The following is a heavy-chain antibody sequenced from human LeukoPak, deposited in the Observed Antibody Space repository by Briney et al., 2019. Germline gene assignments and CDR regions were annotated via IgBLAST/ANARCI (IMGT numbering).Heavy chain of an antibody. CDR2: ISANNGDT. CDR3: AGESHVQRDDF. D-gene: IGHD3-10*02. J-gene: IGHJ4*02. Sequence: ASVKVSCKTSGYTFTSYGITWVRQAPGQGLEWMGWISANNGDTHYSENFQGRVTLTIDTSTSTAYMEVRRLESDDTAVYYCAGESHVQRDDFWGQGTLITVSS. V-gene: IGHV1-18*01. CDR1: GYTFTSYG.